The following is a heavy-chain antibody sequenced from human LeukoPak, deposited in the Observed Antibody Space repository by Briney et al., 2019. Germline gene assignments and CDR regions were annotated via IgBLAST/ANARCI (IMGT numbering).Heavy chain of an antibody. D-gene: IGHD5-18*01. CDR2: ISGSGGST. CDR3: AKGGVGYSYGFFDY. J-gene: IGHJ4*02. CDR1: GFTFSSYA. V-gene: IGHV3-23*01. Sequence: GGSLRLSCAASGFTFSSYAMSWVRQAPGKGLEWVSVISGSGGSTYYADSVKGRFTISRDNSKNTLYLQMNSLRAEDTAVYYCAKGGVGYSYGFFDYWGQGTLVAVSS.